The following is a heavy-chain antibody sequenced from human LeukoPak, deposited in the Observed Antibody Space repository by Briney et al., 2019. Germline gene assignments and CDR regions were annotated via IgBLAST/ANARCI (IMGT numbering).Heavy chain of an antibody. V-gene: IGHV3-30*03. CDR2: ISYDGSNK. CDR3: ASLVVTDNWAFDI. Sequence: GGSLRLSCAASGFTFSSYGMHWVRQAPGKGLEWVAVISYDGSNKYYADSVKGRFTISRDNSKNTLYLQMNSLRAGDTAVYYCASLVVTDNWAFDIWGQGTMVFVSS. CDR1: GFTFSSYG. D-gene: IGHD2-21*02. J-gene: IGHJ3*02.